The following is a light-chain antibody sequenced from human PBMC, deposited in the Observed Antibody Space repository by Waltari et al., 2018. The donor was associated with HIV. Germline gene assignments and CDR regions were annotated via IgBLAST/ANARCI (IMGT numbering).Light chain of an antibody. CDR2: GTT. CDR1: SSNIGAGYD. Sequence: QSVLTQPPSVSGAPGQRVTISCTGSSSNIGAGYDVHWYQQLPGTAPKLLINGTTTRPSGVPDRFSDSKSGTSASLAITGLQAEDEADYYCQSYDSSLSGSIFGGGTKLTVL. J-gene: IGLJ2*01. V-gene: IGLV1-40*01. CDR3: QSYDSSLSGSI.